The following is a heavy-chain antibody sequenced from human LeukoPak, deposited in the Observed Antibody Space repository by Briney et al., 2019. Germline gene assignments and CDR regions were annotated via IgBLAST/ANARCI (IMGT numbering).Heavy chain of an antibody. J-gene: IGHJ4*02. D-gene: IGHD2/OR15-2a*01. CDR2: IYHSGST. V-gene: IGHV4-30-2*01. CDR3: ARAPGLLIDY. Sequence: SETLSLTCAVSGGSISSGGYPWSWIRQPPGKGLEWIGYIYHSGSTYYNPSLKSRVTISVDRSKNQFSLKLSSVTAADTAVYYCARAPGLLIDYWGQGTLVTVSS. CDR1: GGSISSGGYP.